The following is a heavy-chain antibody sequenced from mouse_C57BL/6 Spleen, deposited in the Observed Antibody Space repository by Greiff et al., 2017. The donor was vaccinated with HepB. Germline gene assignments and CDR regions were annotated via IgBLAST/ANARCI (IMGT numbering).Heavy chain of an antibody. V-gene: IGHV1-85*01. J-gene: IGHJ1*03. CDR3: ANSGLYYDYDDWYFDV. CDR1: GYTFTSYD. Sequence: VQLQQSGPELVKPGASVKLSCKASGYTFTSYDINWVKQRPGQGLEWIGWIYPRDGSTKYNEKFKGKATLTVDTSSSTAYMELHSLTSEDSAVYFCANSGLYYDYDDWYFDVWGTGTTVTVSS. CDR2: IYPRDGST. D-gene: IGHD2-4*01.